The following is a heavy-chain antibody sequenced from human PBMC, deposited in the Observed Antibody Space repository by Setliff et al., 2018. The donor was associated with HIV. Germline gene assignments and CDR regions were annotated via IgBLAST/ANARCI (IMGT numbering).Heavy chain of an antibody. CDR1: GGSRGFITRYY. J-gene: IGHJ3*01. CDR2: TYNTGST. CDR3: ATGLTFPSVFDV. D-gene: IGHD1-1*01. V-gene: IGHV4-59*01. Sequence: ETLSLTCTVSGGSRGFITRYYWSWLRQSPGRGLEWIGYTYNTGSTNYRPSLKSRLTISLDTSKNQFSLTLTSVTAADTAVYYCATGLTFPSVFDVWGQGTVVTVSS.